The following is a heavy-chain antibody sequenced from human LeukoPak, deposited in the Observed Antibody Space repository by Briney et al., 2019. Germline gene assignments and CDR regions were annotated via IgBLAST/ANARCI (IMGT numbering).Heavy chain of an antibody. V-gene: IGHV4-59*01. D-gene: IGHD5-18*01. Sequence: SETLSLTCTGSGGSLSSYYWSWIRQPPGKGLEWIGYIDYSGSANYNPSLKSRVTISVDTSKSQFSLRLSSVTAADTALYYCARAGGGYSYDYWGQGTLVTVSS. J-gene: IGHJ4*02. CDR1: GGSLSSYY. CDR3: ARAGGGYSYDY. CDR2: IDYSGSA.